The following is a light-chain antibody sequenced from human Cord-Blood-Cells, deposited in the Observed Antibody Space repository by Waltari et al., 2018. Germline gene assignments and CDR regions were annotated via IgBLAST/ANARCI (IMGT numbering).Light chain of an antibody. CDR2: DAS. Sequence: EIVLTQSPATPSLSPGESATLSCRASQSVSSYLAWYQQKPGQAPRPLIYDASNRATGIPARFSGSGSGTDFTLTISSLEPEDFAVYYCQQRSNWPLTFGGGTKVEIK. CDR1: QSVSSY. CDR3: QQRSNWPLT. V-gene: IGKV3-11*01. J-gene: IGKJ4*01.